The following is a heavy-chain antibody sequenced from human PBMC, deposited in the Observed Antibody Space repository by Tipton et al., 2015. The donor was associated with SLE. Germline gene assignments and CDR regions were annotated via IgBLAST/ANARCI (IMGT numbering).Heavy chain of an antibody. CDR2: FYTSGIS. V-gene: IGHV4-4*07. Sequence: TLSLTCTVSGDSITTSYWNWFRQPAGKGLEWIGRFYTSGISIYNTSLKSRTTMSVDAYKNQLSLRLTTVTAADTAVYYWARALFRGRWNRDAIDVLGRGTVVTLSS. CDR3: ARALFRGRWNRDAIDV. J-gene: IGHJ3*01. CDR1: GDSITTSY. D-gene: IGHD1/OR15-1a*01.